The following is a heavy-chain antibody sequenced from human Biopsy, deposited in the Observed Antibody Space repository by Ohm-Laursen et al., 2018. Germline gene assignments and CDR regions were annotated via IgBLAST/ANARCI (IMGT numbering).Heavy chain of an antibody. V-gene: IGHV4-59*01. D-gene: IGHD2/OR15-2a*01. Sequence: GTLSLTCIVSGGSISSDYWSWIRQTPGKGLEWIGYIYYSGSTNYNPSLKSRVTISVDTSKNQFSLRLDSVTAADTAVYYCARATNSTGWPYYYFYGMDVWGQGTTVTVSS. CDR3: ARATNSTGWPYYYFYGMDV. J-gene: IGHJ6*02. CDR2: IYYSGST. CDR1: GGSISSDY.